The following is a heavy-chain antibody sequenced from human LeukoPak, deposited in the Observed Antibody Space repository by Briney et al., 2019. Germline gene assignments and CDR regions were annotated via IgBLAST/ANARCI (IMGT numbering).Heavy chain of an antibody. V-gene: IGHV3-66*01. J-gene: IGHJ4*02. Sequence: PGGSLRLSCAAYRFTVSSNYMTWVRQAAGKGLEWVSVIYSGGSKYYADSVKGRFTISRDNSKNTLYLQMNSLRAEDTAVYYCATIDYWGQGTLVTVSS. CDR3: ATIDY. CDR1: RFTVSSNY. CDR2: IYSGGSK.